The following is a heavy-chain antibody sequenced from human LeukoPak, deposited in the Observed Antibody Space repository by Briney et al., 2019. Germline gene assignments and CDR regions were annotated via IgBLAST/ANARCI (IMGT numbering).Heavy chain of an antibody. J-gene: IGHJ4*02. Sequence: PGASLRLSCAASGFTFSSYAMSWVRQAPGKGLEWVSTISGSGGGTYYADSVKGRFTISRDNSKNTLYLQMSSLRAEDTAVYYCARAYMITFGGDYWGQGTLVTVSS. CDR1: GFTFSSYA. D-gene: IGHD3-16*01. CDR2: ISGSGGGT. CDR3: ARAYMITFGGDY. V-gene: IGHV3-23*01.